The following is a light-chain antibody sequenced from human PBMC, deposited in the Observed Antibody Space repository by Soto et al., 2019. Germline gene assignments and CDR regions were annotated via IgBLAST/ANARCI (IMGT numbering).Light chain of an antibody. V-gene: IGKV1-5*03. J-gene: IGKJ4*01. CDR2: KAS. CDR3: QMYNSYPLT. Sequence: DIQMTQSPSTLSASVGDRVTITCRASQSISSWLAWYQQKPGKAPTLLIYKASSLESGVPSRISSSGPGTEFTLSISSLQPDDFATYYCQMYNSYPLTFGGGTKVEIK. CDR1: QSISSW.